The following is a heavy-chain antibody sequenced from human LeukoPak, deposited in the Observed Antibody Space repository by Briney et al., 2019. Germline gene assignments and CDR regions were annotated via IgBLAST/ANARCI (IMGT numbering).Heavy chain of an antibody. CDR1: GDSIRKDNW. V-gene: IGHV4-4*02. J-gene: IGHJ4*02. D-gene: IGHD5-12*01. CDR2: IYDSGKT. Sequence: SGTLSLTCSVSGDSIRKDNWWTWVRRSPGKGLEWLGEIYDSGKTNYHPSLRSRIAISIDTAKRQFSLELTAVTAADTAVYYCANHYSGYIDYCGQGTLVTVSS. CDR3: ANHYSGYIDY.